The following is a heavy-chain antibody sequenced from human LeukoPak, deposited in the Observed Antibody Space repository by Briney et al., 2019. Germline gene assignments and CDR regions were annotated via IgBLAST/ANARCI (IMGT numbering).Heavy chain of an antibody. CDR1: GGTFSSYA. CDR3: ARTFGYSSGEGY. CDR2: IIPIFGTA. Sequence: SVKVSCKASGGTFSSYAIDWVRQAPGQGLEWMGGIIPIFGTANYAQKFQGRVTITADESTSTAYMEVSSLRSEDTAVYYCARTFGYSSGEGYWGQGTLVTVSS. V-gene: IGHV1-69*13. D-gene: IGHD6-19*01. J-gene: IGHJ4*02.